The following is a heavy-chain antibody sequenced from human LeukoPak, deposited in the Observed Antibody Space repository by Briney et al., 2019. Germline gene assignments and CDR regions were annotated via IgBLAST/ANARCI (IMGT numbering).Heavy chain of an antibody. CDR3: ARDGERITMVRGVDGNWFDP. V-gene: IGHV3-23*01. CDR1: GFTFSSYA. Sequence: GGSLRLSCAASGFTFSSYAMSWVRQAPGEGLEWVSGISGSGGSIYYADSVKGRFTISRDNAKNSLYLQMNSLRAEDTAVYYCARDGERITMVRGVDGNWFDPWGQGTLVTVSS. D-gene: IGHD3-10*01. J-gene: IGHJ5*02. CDR2: ISGSGGSI.